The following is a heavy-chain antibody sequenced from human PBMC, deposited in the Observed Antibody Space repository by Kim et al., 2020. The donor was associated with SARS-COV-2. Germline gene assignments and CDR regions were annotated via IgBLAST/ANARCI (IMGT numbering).Heavy chain of an antibody. Sequence: GGSLRLSCAASGLSVSTTYMTWLRQAPGKRLEWVSVIYSDGTTYYADSVKGRFTISRDNSKNTVYLQLNSLRGEDTAVYHCARIVVRSNGLVPFDYWGQG. CDR3: ARIVVRSNGLVPFDY. D-gene: IGHD2-2*01. CDR2: IYSDGTT. V-gene: IGHV3-66*01. J-gene: IGHJ4*02. CDR1: GLSVSTTY.